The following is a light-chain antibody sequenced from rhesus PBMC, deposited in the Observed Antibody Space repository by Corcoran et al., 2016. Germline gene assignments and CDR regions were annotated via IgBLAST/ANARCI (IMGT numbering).Light chain of an antibody. V-gene: IGKV2-82*03. CDR2: LVS. Sequence: DIVMIQTPLSLPVTLGEPASISCRSSQSLVYSDGNTYLYWYLQKPGQTPQLLMYLVSKRASGVPDKFRGSGSGTDCTLKISRVEAEDVGVYYCMQALRSPFTFGPGTKLDIK. J-gene: IGKJ3*01. CDR1: QSLVYSDGNTY. CDR3: MQALRSPFT.